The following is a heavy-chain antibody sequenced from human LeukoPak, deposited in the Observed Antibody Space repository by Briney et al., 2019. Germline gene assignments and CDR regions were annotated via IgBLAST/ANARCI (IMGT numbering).Heavy chain of an antibody. Sequence: SQTLSLTCAISGDSVSSNSAAWTWIRQSPSKGLEWLGRTYYRSKWYNDYEVSVQSRITINPDTSKNQFSLQLNSVTPEDTAVYYCARGRVTTIANYYYYYIDVWGKGTTVTVSS. V-gene: IGHV6-1*01. CDR3: ARGRVTTIANYYYYYIDV. CDR1: GDSVSSNSAA. D-gene: IGHD4-17*01. J-gene: IGHJ6*03. CDR2: TYYRSKWYN.